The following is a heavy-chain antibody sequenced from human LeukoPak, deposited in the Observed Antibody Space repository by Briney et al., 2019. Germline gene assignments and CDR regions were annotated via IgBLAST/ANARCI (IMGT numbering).Heavy chain of an antibody. D-gene: IGHD3-10*01. Sequence: SVKVSCKASGGTFSSYAISWVRQAPGQGLEWMGGIIPIFGTASYAQKFQGRVTITADESTSTAYMELRSLRSDDTAVYYCATDPGRLWFGELLPDAFDIWGQGTMVTVSS. CDR3: ATDPGRLWFGELLPDAFDI. CDR2: IIPIFGTA. V-gene: IGHV1-69*13. J-gene: IGHJ3*02. CDR1: GGTFSSYA.